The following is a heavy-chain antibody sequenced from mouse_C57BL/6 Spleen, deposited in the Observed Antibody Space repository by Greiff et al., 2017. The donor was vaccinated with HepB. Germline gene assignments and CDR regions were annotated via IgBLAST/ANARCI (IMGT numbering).Heavy chain of an antibody. CDR2: ISDGGSYT. J-gene: IGHJ4*01. D-gene: IGHD1-1*01. CDR3: ARDYYYGSSAYYAMDY. CDR1: GFTFSSYA. Sequence: EVMLVESGGGLVKPGGSLKLSCAASGFTFSSYAMSWVRQTPEKRLEWVATISDGGSYTYYPDNVKGRFTISRDNAKNNLYLQMSHLKSEDTAMYYCARDYYYGSSAYYAMDYWGQGTSVTVSS. V-gene: IGHV5-4*03.